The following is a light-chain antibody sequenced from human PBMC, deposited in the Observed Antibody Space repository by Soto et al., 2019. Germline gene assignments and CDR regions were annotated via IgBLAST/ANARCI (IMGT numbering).Light chain of an antibody. CDR1: ESLTSTF. V-gene: IGKV3-20*01. CDR3: QQYGGSPMYT. CDR2: GAS. Sequence: EIVLTQSPDTLSLSPGERATLSCRASESLTSTFFTWYQQKPGQAPRLLIYGASNRATGIPDRFSGSGSGTDFTLTISRLEPEDSAVYYCQQYGGSPMYTFGQGTKLEIK. J-gene: IGKJ2*01.